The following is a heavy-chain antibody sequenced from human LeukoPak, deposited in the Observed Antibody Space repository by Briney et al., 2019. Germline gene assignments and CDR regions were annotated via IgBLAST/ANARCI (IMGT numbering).Heavy chain of an antibody. CDR1: GGSISSYY. J-gene: IGHJ4*02. D-gene: IGHD4-17*01. CDR2: IYYRGST. V-gene: IGHV4-59*01. CDR3: ARGTPYGDYGPDY. Sequence: SETLSLTCTVSGGSISSYYWSWIRQPPGKGLEWIGYIYYRGSTNYNPSLKSRVTIPVDTSKNQFSLKLNSVTAADTAVYYCARGTPYGDYGPDYWGQGTLVTVSS.